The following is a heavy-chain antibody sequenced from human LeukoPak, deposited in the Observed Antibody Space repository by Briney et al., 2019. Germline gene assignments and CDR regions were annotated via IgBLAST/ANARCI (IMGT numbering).Heavy chain of an antibody. CDR1: GFTFSFYA. CDR2: IPGSGGST. Sequence: GGSLRLSCAASGFTFSFYAMSWVRQAPGKGLEWVSSIPGSGGSTYYADSVKGRFTISRDNSKNTLYLQMNNLRVDDTAVYYCAEAPRFGDHAAEYFYYYMDVWGKGTTVTVSS. CDR3: AEAPRFGDHAAEYFYYYMDV. V-gene: IGHV3-23*01. D-gene: IGHD3-16*01. J-gene: IGHJ6*03.